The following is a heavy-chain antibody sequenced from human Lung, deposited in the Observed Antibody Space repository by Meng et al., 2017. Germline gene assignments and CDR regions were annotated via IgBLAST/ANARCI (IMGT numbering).Heavy chain of an antibody. J-gene: IGHJ4*02. CDR3: TRGPTTMDHDFDY. V-gene: IGHV4-34*01. CDR1: GAAFMDYY. Sequence: VYLHQCYAVRFKRSEALTLTAAVSGAAFMDYYLTWTRQPPGKGLEWGGETNQIGGTNYNPTSESRATISGDTAQNNLSLKLSSGTAADAAVYDCTRGPTTMDHDFDYWGQGTLVTVSS. CDR2: TNQIGGT. D-gene: IGHD3-10*01.